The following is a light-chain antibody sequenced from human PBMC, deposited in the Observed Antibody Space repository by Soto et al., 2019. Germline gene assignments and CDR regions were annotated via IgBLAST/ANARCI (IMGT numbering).Light chain of an antibody. CDR3: SSYTSSNTPYV. CDR2: EVT. Sequence: QSALTQPASVPGSPGQSITISCTGSSSDFGAYHFVSWYQHHPGKAPKLILYEVTARPSGVSSRFSGSKSGNTASLTISGLQADDEANYYCSSYTSSNTPYVFGTGTKVTVL. V-gene: IGLV2-14*01. J-gene: IGLJ1*01. CDR1: SSDFGAYHF.